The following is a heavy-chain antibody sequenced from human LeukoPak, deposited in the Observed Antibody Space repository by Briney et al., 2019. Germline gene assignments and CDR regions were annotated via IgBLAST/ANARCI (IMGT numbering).Heavy chain of an antibody. CDR1: GFTFSSFS. CDR3: VGDYNWCFDY. V-gene: IGHV3-48*01. J-gene: IGHJ4*02. CDR2: IKSDSSTI. Sequence: GGSLRLSCATSGFTFSSFSMNWVRQAPGKGLEWISYIKSDSSTIYYADSVEGRFTISRDKAKNSLYLQMNSLRAEDTAVYYCVGDYNWCFDYWGQGTLVTVSS. D-gene: IGHD1-1*01.